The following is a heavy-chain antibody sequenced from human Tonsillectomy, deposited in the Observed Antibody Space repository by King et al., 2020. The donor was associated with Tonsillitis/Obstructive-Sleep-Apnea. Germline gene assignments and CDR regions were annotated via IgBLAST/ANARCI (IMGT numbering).Heavy chain of an antibody. V-gene: IGHV4-34*01. CDR1: GGSVRGYS. CDR2: ITLSGST. D-gene: IGHD2-8*01. Sequence: VPLQPWGAGLLQPSEPLSLTCAVYGGSVRGYSWRWIRQSPGQGLEWIGEITLSGSTNYRPSLQSRVTISVATSKNQFSLRLSSVTAADTAVYYCARGPAWDVANGVCYVYWGQGTLVTVSS. CDR3: ARGPAWDVANGVCYVY. J-gene: IGHJ4*02.